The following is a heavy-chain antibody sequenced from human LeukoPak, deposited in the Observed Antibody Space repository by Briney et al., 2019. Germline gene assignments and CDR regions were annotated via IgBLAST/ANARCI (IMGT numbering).Heavy chain of an antibody. CDR3: ARDRVRIASYYFDS. J-gene: IGHJ4*02. V-gene: IGHV3-30*04. Sequence: GGSLRLSCAASGFSFSSYAMHWVRQAPVKGLEWVAVISYDGRDKHHVDSVKGRFIISRDNSKNTLYLQMNSLRAEDTAVYYCARDRVRIASYYFDSWGQGTLVTVSS. CDR2: ISYDGRDK. D-gene: IGHD6-13*01. CDR1: GFSFSSYA.